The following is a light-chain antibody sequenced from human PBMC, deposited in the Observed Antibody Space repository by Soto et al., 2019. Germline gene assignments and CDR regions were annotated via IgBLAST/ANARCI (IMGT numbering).Light chain of an antibody. J-gene: IGLJ1*01. CDR3: SSYKSRSTYI. V-gene: IGLV2-14*03. CDR2: DVS. Sequence: QSVLPKPSSVSGSPGQSITISCTGTSSDVGGYNYVSWYQQHPGKAPKLMISDVSNQPSGVSYRFSGSKSGNTASLTISGLKTEDQAAYYCSSYKSRSTYIFGTGTMV. CDR1: SSDVGGYNY.